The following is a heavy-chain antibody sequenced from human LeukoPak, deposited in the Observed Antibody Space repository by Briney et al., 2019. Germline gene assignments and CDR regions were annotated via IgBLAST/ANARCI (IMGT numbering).Heavy chain of an antibody. V-gene: IGHV4-59*04. CDR2: IYYSGNT. CDR1: GGSISSYY. CDR3: ARQAGSGLFILP. D-gene: IGHD3/OR15-3a*01. J-gene: IGHJ4*02. Sequence: PSETLSLTCTVSGGSISSYYWSWLRQPPGKGLEWIGNIYYSGNTYYNASLKSQVSISIDTSKNQFSLKLTSVTAADTAVYYCARQAGSGLFILPGGQGTLVTVSS.